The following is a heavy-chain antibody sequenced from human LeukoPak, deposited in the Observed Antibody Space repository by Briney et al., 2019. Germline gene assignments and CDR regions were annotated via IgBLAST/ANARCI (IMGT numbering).Heavy chain of an antibody. Sequence: PGGSLRLSCAASGFTFSSYGMHWVRQAPGRGLEWVAVISYDGSNKYYADSVKGRFTISRDNSKNTLYLQMNSLRAEDTAVYYCAKAGGPYYYDNWGQGTLVTVSS. D-gene: IGHD1-14*01. J-gene: IGHJ4*02. CDR2: ISYDGSNK. CDR3: AKAGGPYYYDN. CDR1: GFTFSSYG. V-gene: IGHV3-30*18.